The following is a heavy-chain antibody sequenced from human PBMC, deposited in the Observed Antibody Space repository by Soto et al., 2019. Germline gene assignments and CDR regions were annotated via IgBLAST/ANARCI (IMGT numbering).Heavy chain of an antibody. CDR2: IWYDGSNK. Sequence: GGSLRLSCAASGFTFSSYGMHWVRQAPGKGLEWVAVIWYDGSNKYYADSVKGRFTISRDNSKNTLYLQMNSLRAEDTAVYYCARDWDEDLIPRYYMDVWGKGTTVTVSS. J-gene: IGHJ6*03. CDR1: GFTFSSYG. V-gene: IGHV3-33*01. D-gene: IGHD1-26*01. CDR3: ARDWDEDLIPRYYMDV.